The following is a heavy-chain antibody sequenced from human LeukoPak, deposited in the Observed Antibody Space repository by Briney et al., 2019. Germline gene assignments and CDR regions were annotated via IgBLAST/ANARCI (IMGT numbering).Heavy chain of an antibody. D-gene: IGHD6-19*01. CDR3: ARYRYSSGWINWFDP. CDR2: IYYSVST. J-gene: IGHJ5*02. V-gene: IGHV4-39*01. Sequence: SETLSLTCTVSGGSISSSIYYWGWIRHPPGKWLEWIGSIYYSVSTYYNPSLKSRVTISVDTPKNQFSLKLSSVTAADTAVYYCARYRYSSGWINWFDPWGQGTLVTVSS. CDR1: GGSISSSIYY.